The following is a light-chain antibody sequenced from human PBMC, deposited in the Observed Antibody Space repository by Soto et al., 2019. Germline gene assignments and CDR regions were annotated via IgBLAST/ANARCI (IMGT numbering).Light chain of an antibody. CDR3: QQYGSSPPIT. CDR1: QSVGSNY. CDR2: GAS. J-gene: IGKJ5*01. Sequence: EIVLTQSPGTLSLSPGERATLSCRASQSVGSNYLAWCQQKPGQGPRLLIYGASSRATGIPDRFSGSGSGTDFTLTISRLEPEDFAVYYCQQYGSSPPITFGQGTRLEI. V-gene: IGKV3-20*01.